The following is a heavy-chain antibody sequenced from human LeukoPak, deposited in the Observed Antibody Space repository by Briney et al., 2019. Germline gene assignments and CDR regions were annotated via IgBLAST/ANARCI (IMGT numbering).Heavy chain of an antibody. CDR1: GFTFSSYA. CDR3: GKGKVTRGN. Sequence: PGGSLRLSCVASGFTFSSYAMSWVRQAPGKGLEWVSVISGSGGSTYYADSVKGRFTISRDNSKNTLYLQMNSLSAEDTAVYYCGKGKVTRGNWGQGTLGTVSS. J-gene: IGHJ4*02. CDR2: ISGSGGST. V-gene: IGHV3-23*01. D-gene: IGHD4-23*01.